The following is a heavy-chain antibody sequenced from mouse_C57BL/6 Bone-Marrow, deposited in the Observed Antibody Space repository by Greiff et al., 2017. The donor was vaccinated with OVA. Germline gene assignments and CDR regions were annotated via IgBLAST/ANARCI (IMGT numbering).Heavy chain of an antibody. Sequence: QVHVKQPGAELVKPGASVKLSCKASGYTFTSYWMHWVKQRPGRGLEWIGRIDPNSGGTKYNEKFKSKATLTVDKPSSTAYMQLSSLTSEDSAVYYCARSGEFITTVVATDAMDYWGQGTSVTVSS. CDR3: ARSGEFITTVVATDAMDY. D-gene: IGHD1-1*01. V-gene: IGHV1-72*01. CDR1: GYTFTSYW. J-gene: IGHJ4*01. CDR2: IDPNSGGT.